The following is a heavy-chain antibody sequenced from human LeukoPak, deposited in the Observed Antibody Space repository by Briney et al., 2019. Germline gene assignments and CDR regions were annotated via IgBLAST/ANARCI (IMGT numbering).Heavy chain of an antibody. CDR3: ARDHGDDAFDI. J-gene: IGHJ3*02. Sequence: ASVKVSFKASGYTFTNHYIHWVRQAPGQGLEWMGWINSNRGGTNYAQKFQGRVTMTRDTSISTAYMELRSVRSDDTAVYYCARDHGDDAFDIWGPGTMVTVSS. CDR1: GYTFTNHY. CDR2: INSNRGGT. V-gene: IGHV1-2*02. D-gene: IGHD3-3*01.